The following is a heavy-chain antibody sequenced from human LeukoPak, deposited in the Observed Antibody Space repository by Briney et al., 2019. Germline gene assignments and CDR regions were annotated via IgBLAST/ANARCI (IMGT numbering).Heavy chain of an antibody. Sequence: SETLSLTCTVSGGSISSYYWSWIRQPPGKGLEWIGYIYYSGGTNYNPPLKSRVTISVDTSKNQFSLKLSSVTAADTAVYYCAGYSDNWFDPWGQGTLVTVSS. CDR3: AGYSDNWFDP. CDR2: IYYSGGT. CDR1: GGSISSYY. J-gene: IGHJ5*02. D-gene: IGHD6-13*01. V-gene: IGHV4-59*01.